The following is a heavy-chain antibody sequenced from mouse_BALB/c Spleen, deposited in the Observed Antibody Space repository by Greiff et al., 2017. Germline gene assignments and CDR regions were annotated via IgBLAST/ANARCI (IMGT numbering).Heavy chain of an antibody. J-gene: IGHJ4*01. Sequence: QVQLQQSGAELVRPGTSVKVSCKASGYAFPNYLIEWVKQRPGQGLEWIGVINPGSGGTNYNEKFKGKATLTADKSSSTAYMQLSSLTSDDSAVYFCARSQSPIWLRQEGAMDYWGQGTSVTVSS. CDR2: INPGSGGT. CDR3: ARSQSPIWLRQEGAMDY. CDR1: GYAFPNYL. V-gene: IGHV1-54*01. D-gene: IGHD2-2*01.